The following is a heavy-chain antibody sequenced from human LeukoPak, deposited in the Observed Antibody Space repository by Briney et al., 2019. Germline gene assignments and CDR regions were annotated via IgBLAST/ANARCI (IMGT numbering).Heavy chain of an antibody. J-gene: IGHJ4*02. CDR1: GFTFSAYS. CDR2: LSGNSDYI. CDR3: ARRGAGDYCFDY. V-gene: IGHV3-21*01. D-gene: IGHD2-15*01. Sequence: GRSLRLSCATSGFTFSAYSIMWVRQAPGKGLEWVSSLSGNSDYIFYADSVKGRFTISRDNSRSSLYLQMNSLRGDDTAVYYCARRGAGDYCFDYWGQGILVTVSS.